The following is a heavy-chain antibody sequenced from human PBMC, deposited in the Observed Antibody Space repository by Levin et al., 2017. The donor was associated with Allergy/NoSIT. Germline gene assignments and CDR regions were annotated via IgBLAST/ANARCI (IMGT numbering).Heavy chain of an antibody. D-gene: IGHD4/OR15-4a*01. Sequence: GGSLRLSCAASGFTFSNYWMYWVRQAPGKGLMWVSRISSDGSITTCADSVKGRFTISRDNAKTTLYLQMNSLRAEDTAVYYCARVSLDGASYFAYWGQGTLVTVSS. CDR3: ARVSLDGASYFAY. CDR2: ISSDGSIT. J-gene: IGHJ4*02. CDR1: GFTFSNYW. V-gene: IGHV3-74*01.